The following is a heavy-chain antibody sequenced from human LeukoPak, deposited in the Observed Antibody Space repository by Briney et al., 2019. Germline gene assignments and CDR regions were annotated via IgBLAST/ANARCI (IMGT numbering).Heavy chain of an antibody. CDR1: GYTFTSYG. V-gene: IGHV1-18*01. CDR2: ISAYNGNT. D-gene: IGHD6-19*01. J-gene: IGHJ4*02. Sequence: APVKVSCKASGYTFTSYGISWVRQAPGQGLEWMGWISAYNGNTNYAQKLQGRVTMTTDTSTSTAYMELRSLRSDDTAVYYCARPGRGGSGWYYFDYWGQGTLVTVSS. CDR3: ARPGRGGSGWYYFDY.